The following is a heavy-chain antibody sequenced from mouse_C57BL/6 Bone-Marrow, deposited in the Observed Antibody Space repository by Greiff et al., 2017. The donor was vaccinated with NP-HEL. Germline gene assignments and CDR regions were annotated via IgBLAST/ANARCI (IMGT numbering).Heavy chain of an antibody. CDR1: GYTFTSYW. CDR2: IYPGNSDP. J-gene: IGHJ1*03. CDR3: TRAYDYDEGYFEV. D-gene: IGHD2-4*01. Sequence: EVQLQQSGTVLARPGASVKMSCKTSGYTFTSYWMHWVKQRPGQGLEWIGAIYPGNSDPSYNQKFKGKAKLTAVTSASTAYMELSSLTNEAAAVDYCTRAYDYDEGYFEVWGTGTTVTVSS. V-gene: IGHV1-5*01.